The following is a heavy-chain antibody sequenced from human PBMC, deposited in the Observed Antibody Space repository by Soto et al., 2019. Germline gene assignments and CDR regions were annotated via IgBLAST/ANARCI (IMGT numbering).Heavy chain of an antibody. V-gene: IGHV1-69*13. CDR3: ARDGGSYYSYNWFDP. D-gene: IGHD1-26*01. J-gene: IGHJ5*02. CDR2: IIPIFGTA. Sequence: SVKVSCKASGGTFRSYAISWVRQAPGQGLEWMGGIIPIFGTANYAQKFQGRVTITADESTSTAYMELSSLRSEDTAVYYCARDGGSYYSYNWFDPWGQGTLVTVSS. CDR1: GGTFRSYA.